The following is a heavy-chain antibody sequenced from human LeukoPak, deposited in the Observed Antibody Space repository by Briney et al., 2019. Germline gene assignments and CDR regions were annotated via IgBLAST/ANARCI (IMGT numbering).Heavy chain of an antibody. CDR2: ISAYNGNT. D-gene: IGHD3-10*01. V-gene: IGHV1-18*01. J-gene: IGHJ4*02. Sequence: ASVKVSCKASGYTFTSYGISWVRQAPGQGLEWMGWISAYNGNTNYAQKLQGRVTMTTDTSTSTAYMELRSLRSDDTAVYYCVRDSDYGSGSYVFDYWGQGTLVTVSS. CDR3: VRDSDYGSGSYVFDY. CDR1: GYTFTSYG.